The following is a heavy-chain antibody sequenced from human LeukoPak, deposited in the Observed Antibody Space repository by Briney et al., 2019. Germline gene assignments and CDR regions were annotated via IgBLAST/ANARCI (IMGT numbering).Heavy chain of an antibody. V-gene: IGHV4-34*01. J-gene: IGHJ4*02. CDR2: INHSGST. CDR3: ARFNKITMIVVP. Sequence: LETLSLTCAVYGGSFSGYYWSWIRQPPGKGLEWIGEINHSGSTNYNPSLKSRVTISVDTSKNQFSLKLSSVTAADTAVYYCARFNKITMIVVPWGQGTLVTVSS. CDR1: GGSFSGYY. D-gene: IGHD3-22*01.